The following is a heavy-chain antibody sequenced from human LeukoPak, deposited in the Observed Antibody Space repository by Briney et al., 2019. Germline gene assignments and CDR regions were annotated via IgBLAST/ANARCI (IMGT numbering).Heavy chain of an antibody. CDR1: GGTFSSYA. D-gene: IGHD6-13*01. CDR2: MNPNSGNT. V-gene: IGHV1-8*02. Sequence: GASVKVSCKGSGGTFSSYAISWVRQATGQGLEWMGWMNPNSGNTGYAQKFQGRVTMTRNTSISTAYMELSSLRSEDTAVYYCARDLAAYRDYWGQGTLVTVSS. CDR3: ARDLAAYRDY. J-gene: IGHJ4*02.